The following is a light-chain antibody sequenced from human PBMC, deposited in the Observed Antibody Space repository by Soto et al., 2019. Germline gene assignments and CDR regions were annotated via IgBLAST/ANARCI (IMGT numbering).Light chain of an antibody. J-gene: IGLJ2*01. Sequence: NFMLTQPHSVSESPGKTVTISCTGSSGSIASNYVQWYQQRPGSAPTTVIYEDNQRPSGVPDRFSGSIDSSSNSASRTISGLKTEDEADYYCQSYDSSGHEVVFGGGTKVTVL. CDR2: EDN. V-gene: IGLV6-57*02. CDR1: SGSIASNY. CDR3: QSYDSSGHEVV.